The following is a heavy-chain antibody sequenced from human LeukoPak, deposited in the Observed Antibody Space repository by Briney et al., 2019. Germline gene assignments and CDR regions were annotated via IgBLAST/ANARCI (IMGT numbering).Heavy chain of an antibody. J-gene: IGHJ5*02. CDR1: GYTFTGYY. Sequence: ASVKVSCKASGYTFTGYYMHWVRQAPGQGLEWMGWINPNSGGTNYAQKFQGRVTMTRDTSISTAYMELSRLRSDDTAVYYCAREGPHYDSSGYYGGWFDPWGQGTLVTVSS. CDR3: AREGPHYDSSGYYGGWFDP. D-gene: IGHD3-22*01. CDR2: INPNSGGT. V-gene: IGHV1-2*02.